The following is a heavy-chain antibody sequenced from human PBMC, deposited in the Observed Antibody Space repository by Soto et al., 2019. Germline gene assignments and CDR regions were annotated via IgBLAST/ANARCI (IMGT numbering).Heavy chain of an antibody. Sequence: QVQLVQSGAEVKKPGSSVKVSCKTSRDTFNKYAFNWVRQAPGQGLEWMGWIIPIFSSRNYAEKFQCRVTITADDSTSTAYMELRSLRFEDTAGYYCARGETYLGVWGQGTTVTVSS. CDR3: ARGETYLGV. J-gene: IGHJ6*02. V-gene: IGHV1-69*01. CDR2: IIPIFSSR. CDR1: RDTFNKYA.